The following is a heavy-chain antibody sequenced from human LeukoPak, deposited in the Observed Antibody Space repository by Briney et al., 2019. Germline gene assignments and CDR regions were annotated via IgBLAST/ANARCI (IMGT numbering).Heavy chain of an antibody. D-gene: IGHD6-19*01. CDR1: GDSTSNFY. CDR3: ARAGFGSGWHYFDY. Sequence: SSETLSLTCTVSGDSTSNFYWSWIRQPAEKGLEWIGRVYSSGSTNYNPSLKSRVSMSVDTSKNQYSLRLISVTAADTAVYYCARAGFGSGWHYFDYWGRGILVSVSS. V-gene: IGHV4-4*07. CDR2: VYSSGST. J-gene: IGHJ4*01.